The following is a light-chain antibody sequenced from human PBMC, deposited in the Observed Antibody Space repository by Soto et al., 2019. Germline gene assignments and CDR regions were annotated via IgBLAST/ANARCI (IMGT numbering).Light chain of an antibody. V-gene: IGKV3-11*01. CDR3: HQQSTKPALT. Sequence: EVVLTQSPVTLSLSPGERATLSCRASQGVGSYVAWYQQKPGHLPRLLIYDTSNRAAGVPVRFSGSGSETDYTLTINSREADDVSVYYCHQQSTKPALTFGGGTKV. CDR1: QGVGSY. J-gene: IGKJ4*02. CDR2: DTS.